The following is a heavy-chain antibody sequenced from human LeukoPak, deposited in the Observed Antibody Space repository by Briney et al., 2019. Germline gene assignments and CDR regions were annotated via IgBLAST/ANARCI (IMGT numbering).Heavy chain of an antibody. CDR2: LNSDGSAT. D-gene: IGHD6-19*01. CDR3: AGNSSGWYEDY. CDR1: GFTFGNYW. Sequence: AGGSLRLSCAASGFTFGNYWMHWVRQASGKGLVWVSSLNSDGSATSYADSVKGRFTISRDNAKNTLYLQMNSLRVEDTAVYYCAGNSSGWYEDYWGQGTLVTVSS. J-gene: IGHJ4*02. V-gene: IGHV3-74*01.